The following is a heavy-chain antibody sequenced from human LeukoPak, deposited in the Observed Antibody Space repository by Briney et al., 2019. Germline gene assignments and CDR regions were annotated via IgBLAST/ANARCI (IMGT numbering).Heavy chain of an antibody. CDR3: ARGDRFFDY. D-gene: IGHD1-14*01. J-gene: IGHJ4*02. CDR2: IRSSSSSI. V-gene: IGHV3-21*01. Sequence: GGSLRLSCAASGSIFNSYTMNWVRQPPGKALEWVSAIRSSSSSIYYADSVKGRFTISRDNAKNSLYLQMNSLRAEDTAVYYCARGDRFFDYWGQGTLVTVSS. CDR1: GSIFNSYT.